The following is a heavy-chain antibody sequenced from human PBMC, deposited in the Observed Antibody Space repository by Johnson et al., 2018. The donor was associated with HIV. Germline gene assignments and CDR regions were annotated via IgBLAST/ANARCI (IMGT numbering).Heavy chain of an antibody. Sequence: QMLLVESGGGVVQPGRSLRLSCAASGFTFSSYAMHWVRQAPGKGLEWVAVISYDGSNKYYADSVKGRFTISRDNSKNTLYLQMNSLRAEDPAVYYCARAAYSGSHHDAFDIWGQGTMVTVSS. V-gene: IGHV3-30*04. CDR3: ARAAYSGSHHDAFDI. D-gene: IGHD1-26*01. J-gene: IGHJ3*02. CDR2: ISYDGSNK. CDR1: GFTFSSYA.